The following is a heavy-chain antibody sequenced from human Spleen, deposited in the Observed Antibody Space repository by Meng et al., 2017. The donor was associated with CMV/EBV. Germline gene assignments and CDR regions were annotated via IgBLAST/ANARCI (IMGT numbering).Heavy chain of an antibody. CDR1: GYTFTSYG. J-gene: IGHJ4*02. CDR2: INPNSGGT. Sequence: ASVKVSCKASGYTFTSYGISWVRQAPGQGLEWMGWINPNSGGTNYAQKFQGRVTMTRDTSISTAYMELTRLTSDDTAVYYCARDNNWGPDYWGQGTLVTVSS. D-gene: IGHD7-27*01. V-gene: IGHV1-2*02. CDR3: ARDNNWGPDY.